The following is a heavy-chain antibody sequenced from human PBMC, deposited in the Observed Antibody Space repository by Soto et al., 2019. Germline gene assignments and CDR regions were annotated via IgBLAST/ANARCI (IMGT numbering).Heavy chain of an antibody. Sequence: LSLTCSVSGADINTYSWTWIRQPAGKGLEWIGRIYTSASINYNPSLRGRVTLSVDTSTNQVSLKLASVTAADTAVYYCARDREAGYNFYYGMDVWGQGTTVTVS. CDR2: IYTSASI. V-gene: IGHV4-4*07. CDR3: ARDREAGYNFYYGMDV. J-gene: IGHJ6*02. D-gene: IGHD6-19*01. CDR1: GADINTYS.